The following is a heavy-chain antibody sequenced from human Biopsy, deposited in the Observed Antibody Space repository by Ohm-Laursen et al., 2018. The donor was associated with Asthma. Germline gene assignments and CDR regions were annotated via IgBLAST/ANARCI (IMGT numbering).Heavy chain of an antibody. CDR1: GYTFINYA. Sequence: ASVKVSCKASGYTFINYAIHWVRQAPGQRLEWMGWINAGNGNTKYSQKFQGRVTITRDTSASTAYMDLSSLRSEDTAVYYCARTYYDFLTGQGNDAFAIWGQGTVVTVSS. V-gene: IGHV1-3*01. J-gene: IGHJ3*02. D-gene: IGHD3-9*01. CDR2: INAGNGNT. CDR3: ARTYYDFLTGQGNDAFAI.